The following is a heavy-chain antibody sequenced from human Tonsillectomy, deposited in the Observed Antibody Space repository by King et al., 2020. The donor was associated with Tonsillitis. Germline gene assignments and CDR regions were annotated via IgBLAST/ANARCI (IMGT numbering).Heavy chain of an antibody. D-gene: IGHD1-7*01. J-gene: IGHJ6*02. V-gene: IGHV5-51*01. CDR2: TDPSDSET. CDR3: ARVCELCPPPRHYGMDV. Sequence: VKLVESGAEVKKPGESLKISCKGSGYIFTNYWIGWVRQIPGKGLEWMGITDPSDSETRYSPSFQGQVTILVDKSVSTAYLQWNSLKASDTAMYYCARVCELCPPPRHYGMDVWGQGTTVTVSS. CDR1: GYIFTNYW.